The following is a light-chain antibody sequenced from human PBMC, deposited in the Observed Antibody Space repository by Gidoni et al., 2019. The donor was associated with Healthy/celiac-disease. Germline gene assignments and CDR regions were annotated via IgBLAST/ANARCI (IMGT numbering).Light chain of an antibody. Sequence: QSALTQPRAVSGAPGQSVTIDCTGTSIYVGGYNYVSWYQKHPGKAPKLMISDVSKRPSGVPDRFSGSKSGNTSSLTISGLQAEDEADYYCCSSAGSYLYVFGTGTKVTVL. CDR3: CSSAGSYLYV. V-gene: IGLV2-11*01. CDR1: SIYVGGYNY. CDR2: DVS. J-gene: IGLJ1*01.